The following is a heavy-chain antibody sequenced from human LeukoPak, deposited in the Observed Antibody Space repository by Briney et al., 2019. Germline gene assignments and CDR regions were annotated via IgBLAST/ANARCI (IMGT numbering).Heavy chain of an antibody. D-gene: IGHD3-22*01. Sequence: PGGSLRLSCAASGFTFTSYYMHWVRQAPGQGLEWMGIINPSGGSTSYAQKFQGRVTMTRDMSTSTVYMELSSLRSEDTAVYYCARDRGSSGYYGYWGQGTLVTVSS. CDR3: ARDRGSSGYYGY. V-gene: IGHV1-46*01. CDR1: GFTFTSYY. CDR2: INPSGGST. J-gene: IGHJ4*02.